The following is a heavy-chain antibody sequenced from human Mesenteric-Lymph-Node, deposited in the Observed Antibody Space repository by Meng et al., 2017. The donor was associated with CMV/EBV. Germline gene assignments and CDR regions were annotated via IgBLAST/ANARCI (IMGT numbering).Heavy chain of an antibody. V-gene: IGHV3-9*01. CDR1: GCAFDSCA. CDR3: ARDRGCSSTSCYRGMDV. Sequence: GGSLRLACAAAGCAFDSCAMFWVRQIPGQGLEWVSGINWKSDSIEYADSVKGRFTISRDNAKNSLYLQMNSLRAEDTAVYYCARDRGCSSTSCYRGMDVWGQGTTVTVSS. J-gene: IGHJ6*02. D-gene: IGHD2-2*01. CDR2: INWKSDSI.